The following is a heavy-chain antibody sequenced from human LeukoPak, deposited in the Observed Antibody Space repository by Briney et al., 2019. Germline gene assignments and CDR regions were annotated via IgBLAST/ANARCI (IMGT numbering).Heavy chain of an antibody. CDR2: IYHSGST. J-gene: IGHJ5*02. V-gene: IGHV4-38-2*02. CDR3: ARHTPGDIVVVPAAQEDWFDP. Sequence: SETLSLICTASGYSISSGYYWGWIRQPPGKGLEWIGSIYHSGSTYYNPSLKSRVTISVDTSKNQFSLKLSSVTAADTAVYYCARHTPGDIVVVPAAQEDWFDPWGQGTLVTVSS. D-gene: IGHD2-2*01. CDR1: GYSISSGYY.